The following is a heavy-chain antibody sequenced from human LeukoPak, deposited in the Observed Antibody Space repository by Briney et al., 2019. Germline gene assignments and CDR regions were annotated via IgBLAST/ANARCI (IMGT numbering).Heavy chain of an antibody. CDR3: ARGLSSGTGIAVAGTYNY. J-gene: IGHJ4*02. V-gene: IGHV1-2*02. CDR2: INPNSDGT. D-gene: IGHD6-19*01. CDR1: GYTFTGYY. Sequence: GASVKVSCKASGYTFTGYYMHWVRQAPGQGLEWMGWINPNSDGTNYAQKFQGRVTMTRDTSISTAYMELSRLRSDDTAVYYCARGLSSGTGIAVAGTYNYWGQGTLVTVSS.